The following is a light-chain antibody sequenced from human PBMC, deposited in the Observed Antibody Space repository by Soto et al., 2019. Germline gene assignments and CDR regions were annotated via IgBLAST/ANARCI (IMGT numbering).Light chain of an antibody. J-gene: IGLJ1*01. CDR2: DVS. Sequence: QPVLTQPASWSGSPGQSITISCTGTTSDVGRYNYVSWYQQHPGKAPKLIIYDVSNRPSGVSNRFSGSKSGNTASLTISGLQAEDEADYYCNSYTSSSTYVFGTGTKVTVL. V-gene: IGLV2-14*01. CDR1: TSDVGRYNY. CDR3: NSYTSSSTYV.